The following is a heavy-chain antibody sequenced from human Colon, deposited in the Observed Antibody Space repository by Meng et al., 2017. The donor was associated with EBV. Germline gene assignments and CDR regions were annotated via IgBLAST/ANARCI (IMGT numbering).Heavy chain of an antibody. CDR2: IFHSGLT. CDR3: MRDLLVLEKNEV. D-gene: IGHD1-1*01. CDR1: GGSISSSNW. J-gene: IGHJ2*01. Sequence: VQCKKCGLGLVKPPETLPLTGAVSGGSISSSNWWGWVRQSPEKGLEWIGEIFHSGLTNYNPSLQSRVTISVDKSKNQFSLEVTSVTAADTAIYYCMRDLLVLEKNEVWGRGTLVTASS. V-gene: IGHV4-4*03.